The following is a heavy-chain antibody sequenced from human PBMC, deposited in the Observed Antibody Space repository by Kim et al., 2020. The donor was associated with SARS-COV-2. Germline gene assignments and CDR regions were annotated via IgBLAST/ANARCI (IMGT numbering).Heavy chain of an antibody. V-gene: IGHV3-20*04. CDR3: VRGYAGGPLDF. D-gene: IGHD3-16*01. Sequence: GGSLRLSCAASGFTFGAYGMSWVRQALGKGLEWVSVIYRNSDSTGYAESVMGRLTISRDNAKSSLYLQMKRLSADDTALYYCVRGYAGGPLDFWGHGTLVNVS. CDR1: GFTFGAYG. CDR2: IYRNSDST. J-gene: IGHJ4*01.